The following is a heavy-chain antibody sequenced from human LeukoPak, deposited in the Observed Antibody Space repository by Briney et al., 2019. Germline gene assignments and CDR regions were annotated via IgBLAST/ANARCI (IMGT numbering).Heavy chain of an antibody. J-gene: IGHJ4*02. Sequence: SETLSLTCAVYGGSFRGYYWSWIRQHPGEGLEWIGYIYYSGSTYYNPSLKSRVTISVDTSKNQFSLKLSSVTAADTAVYYCARVKMGIFDYWGQGTLVTVSS. D-gene: IGHD5-24*01. CDR2: IYYSGST. V-gene: IGHV4-34*01. CDR3: ARVKMGIFDY. CDR1: GGSFRGYY.